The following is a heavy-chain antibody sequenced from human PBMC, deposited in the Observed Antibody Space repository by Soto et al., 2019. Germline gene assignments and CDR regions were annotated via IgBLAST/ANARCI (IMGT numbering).Heavy chain of an antibody. D-gene: IGHD4-17*01. V-gene: IGHV1-18*01. Sequence: ASVKVSCKASGYTFTSYGISWVRQAPGQGLEWMGWISAYNGNTNYAQKLQGRVTMTTDTSTSTAYMELRSLRSDDTAVYYCARDAPYDYGDYFDAFDIWGQGTMVTVSS. CDR3: ARDAPYDYGDYFDAFDI. J-gene: IGHJ3*02. CDR1: GYTFTSYG. CDR2: ISAYNGNT.